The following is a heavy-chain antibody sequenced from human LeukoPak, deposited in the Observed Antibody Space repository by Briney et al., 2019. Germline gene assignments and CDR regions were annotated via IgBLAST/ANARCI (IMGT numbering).Heavy chain of an antibody. CDR1: VYTFINYD. D-gene: IGHD6-19*01. Sequence: ASVKVSREASVYTFINYDISCVRQAPGQGLEWRGYICTYNGNTNYAQKRQGRVTMTTGTSTNTAYMELRRLRSDDTAVYYCTRSVAVAEDYWGQGTLVTVSS. V-gene: IGHV1-18*01. J-gene: IGHJ4*02. CDR2: ICTYNGNT. CDR3: TRSVAVAEDY.